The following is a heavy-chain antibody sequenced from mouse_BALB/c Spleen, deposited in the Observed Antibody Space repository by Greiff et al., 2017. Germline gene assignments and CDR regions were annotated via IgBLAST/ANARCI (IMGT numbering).Heavy chain of an antibody. CDR1: GYTFTSYW. CDR3: AYGYDGFDY. CDR2: INPSNGRT. V-gene: IGHV1S81*02. Sequence: QVQLKQPGAELVKPGASVKLSCKASGYTFTSYWMHWVKQRPGQGLEWIGEINPSNGRTNYNEKFKSKATLTVDKSSSTAYMQLSSLTSEDSAVYYCAYGYDGFDYWGQGTTLTVSS. D-gene: IGHD2-2*01. J-gene: IGHJ2*01.